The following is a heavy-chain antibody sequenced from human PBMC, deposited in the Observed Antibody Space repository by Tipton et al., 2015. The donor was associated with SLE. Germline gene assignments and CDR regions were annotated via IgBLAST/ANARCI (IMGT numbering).Heavy chain of an antibody. CDR1: GGSITSVSYY. V-gene: IGHV4-39*07. Sequence: TLSLTCTVSGGSITSVSYYWVWLRQPPGKGLEWIGSIYSSGYTYYNPSLKRRISISVDTSKSQFSLKLNSVTAADTAVYYCATPGYFGSGSSVAYWGQGTLVAVSS. CDR2: IYSSGYT. CDR3: ATPGYFGSGSSVAY. D-gene: IGHD3-10*01. J-gene: IGHJ4*02.